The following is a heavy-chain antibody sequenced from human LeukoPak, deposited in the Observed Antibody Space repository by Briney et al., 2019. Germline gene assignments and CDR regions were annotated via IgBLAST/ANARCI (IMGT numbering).Heavy chain of an antibody. CDR3: ARGPLTGTTNY. Sequence: GTSVKVSCKASGYTFTSYYMHWVRQAPGQGLEGMGIINPSGGSTSYAQKFQGRVTMTRDMSTSTVYMELSSLRSEDTAVYYCARGPLTGTTNYWGQGTLVTVSS. D-gene: IGHD1-7*01. V-gene: IGHV1-46*01. CDR1: GYTFTSYY. CDR2: INPSGGST. J-gene: IGHJ4*02.